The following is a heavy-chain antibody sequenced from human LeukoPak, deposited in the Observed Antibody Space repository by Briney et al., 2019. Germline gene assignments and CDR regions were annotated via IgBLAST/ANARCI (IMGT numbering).Heavy chain of an antibody. CDR3: ARAPAVYYGPFDY. J-gene: IGHJ4*02. Sequence: SSQTLSLTCTVSGDSISSGGYYWSWIRQHPGKGLEWIGYIYNSGGTYYSPSLKSRVTISVDTSKNQFSLELDSVTAADTAVYYCARAPAVYYGPFDYWGQGTLVTVSS. CDR2: IYNSGGT. CDR1: GDSISSGGYY. V-gene: IGHV4-31*03. D-gene: IGHD3-10*01.